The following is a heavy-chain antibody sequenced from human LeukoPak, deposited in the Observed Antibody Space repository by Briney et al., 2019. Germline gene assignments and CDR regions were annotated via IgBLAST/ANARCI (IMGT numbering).Heavy chain of an antibody. V-gene: IGHV4-34*01. CDR1: GGSFSGYY. D-gene: IGHD6-13*01. CDR3: ARGGPIAAAPKSFDY. J-gene: IGHJ4*02. CDR2: INHSGST. Sequence: PSETLSLTCAVYGGSFSGYYWSWIRQPPGKGLEWIGEINHSGSTNYNPSLKSRVTISVDTSENQFSLKLSSVTAADTAVYYCARGGPIAAAPKSFDYWGQGTLVTVSS.